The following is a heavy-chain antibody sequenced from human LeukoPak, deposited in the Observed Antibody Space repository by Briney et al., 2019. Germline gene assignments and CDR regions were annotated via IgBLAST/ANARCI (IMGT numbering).Heavy chain of an antibody. D-gene: IGHD1-14*01. Sequence: GGSLRLSCAASGFTFSSYWMHWVRQAPGEGLVWVSRIKSDGSVTWYADSVKARFTISRDNAKNMLYLQMNSLRDEDTAVYFCARDHDAVGTTIDHWGEGTLVTVSS. CDR2: IKSDGSVT. CDR1: GFTFSSYW. V-gene: IGHV3-74*01. CDR3: ARDHDAVGTTIDH. J-gene: IGHJ4*02.